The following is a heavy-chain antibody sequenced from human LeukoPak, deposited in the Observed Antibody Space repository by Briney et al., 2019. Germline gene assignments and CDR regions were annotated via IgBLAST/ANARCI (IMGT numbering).Heavy chain of an antibody. Sequence: GGSLRLSCAASGFTFSSYAMHWVRQAPGKGLEWVAVISYDGSNKYYADSVKGRFTISRDNAKNSLYLQMNSLRAEDTAVYYCAILSAQVLLWFGHWGQGTLVTVSS. J-gene: IGHJ4*02. V-gene: IGHV3-30-3*01. CDR2: ISYDGSNK. CDR1: GFTFSSYA. D-gene: IGHD3-10*01. CDR3: AILSAQVLLWFGH.